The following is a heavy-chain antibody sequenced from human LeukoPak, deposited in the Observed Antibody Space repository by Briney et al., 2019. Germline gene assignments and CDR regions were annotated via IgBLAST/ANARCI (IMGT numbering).Heavy chain of an antibody. Sequence: GASVKVSCKASGYTFTGYYMHWVRQAPGQELEWMGWINPNSGGTDYAQKFQGRVTMTRDTSISTAYMELSRLRSVDTAVYYCARQPTKYYDFWSGLKQWLVMDFDYWGQGTLVTVSS. CDR2: INPNSGGT. CDR3: ARQPTKYYDFWSGLKQWLVMDFDY. J-gene: IGHJ4*02. V-gene: IGHV1-2*02. D-gene: IGHD3-3*01. CDR1: GYTFTGYY.